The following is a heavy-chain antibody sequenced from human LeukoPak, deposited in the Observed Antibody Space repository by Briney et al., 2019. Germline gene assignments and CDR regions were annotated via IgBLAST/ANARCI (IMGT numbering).Heavy chain of an antibody. CDR2: IYTDGNI. D-gene: IGHD3-10*02. J-gene: IGHJ6*04. V-gene: IGHV3-53*01. Sequence: AGGSLRLSCTASGFTVSGNYMNWVRQAPGKGLEWVSVIYTDGNIYYADSVRGRVTISRDNAKNSLYLQMNSLRAEDTAVYYCAELGITMIGGVWGKGTTVTISS. CDR1: GFTVSGNY. CDR3: AELGITMIGGV.